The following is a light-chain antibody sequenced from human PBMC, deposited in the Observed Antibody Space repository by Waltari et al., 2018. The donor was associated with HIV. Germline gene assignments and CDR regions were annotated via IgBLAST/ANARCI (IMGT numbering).Light chain of an antibody. CDR2: AAS. J-gene: IGKJ4*01. CDR3: QQFSTYPLT. V-gene: IGKV1-9*01. CDR1: RAINTY. Sequence: DLQLTQSPSFLSASVGDRVTITCRATRAINTYLAWYQQTPGEPPKLLIYAASTLQTGVPSRFSGSGSGTEFTLTIASLQPEDFATYYCQQFSTYPLTFGGGTKVE.